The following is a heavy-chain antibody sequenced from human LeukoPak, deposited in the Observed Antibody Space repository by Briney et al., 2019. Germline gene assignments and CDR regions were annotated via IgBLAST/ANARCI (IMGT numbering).Heavy chain of an antibody. J-gene: IGHJ2*01. CDR1: GYTFTSYG. V-gene: IGHV1-69*05. D-gene: IGHD6-13*01. CDR2: IIPIFGTA. CDR3: ARERVAAAEGHGYFDL. Sequence: VKVSCKASGYTFTSYGISWVRQAPGQGLEWMGGIIPIFGTANYAQKFQGRVTITTDESTSTAYMELSSLRSEDTAVYYCARERVAAAEGHGYFDLWGRGTLVTVSS.